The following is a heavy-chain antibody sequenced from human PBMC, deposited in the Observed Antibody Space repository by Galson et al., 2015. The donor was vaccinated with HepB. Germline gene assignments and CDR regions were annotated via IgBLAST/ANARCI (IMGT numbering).Heavy chain of an antibody. Sequence: SLRLSCAASGFTFSGSAMHWVRQASGKGLEWVGRIRSKANSYATAYAASVKGRFTISRDDSKNTAYLQMNSLKTEDTAVYYCTRLTLAVAGTTFDYWGQGTLVTVSS. CDR3: TRLTLAVAGTTFDY. CDR2: IRSKANSYAT. CDR1: GFTFSGSA. J-gene: IGHJ4*02. V-gene: IGHV3-73*01. D-gene: IGHD6-19*01.